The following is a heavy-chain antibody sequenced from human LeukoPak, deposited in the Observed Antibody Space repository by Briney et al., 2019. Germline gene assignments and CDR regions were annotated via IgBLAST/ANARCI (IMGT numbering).Heavy chain of an antibody. CDR1: GYTLTELS. J-gene: IGHJ4*02. V-gene: IGHV1-24*01. CDR2: FDPEDGET. D-gene: IGHD4-17*01. CDR3: ATDGLALDYGDYVIGY. Sequence: ASVKVSCKVSGYTLTELSMHWVRQAPGKGLEWMEGFDPEDGETIYAQKFQGRVTMTEDTSTDTAYMELSSLRSEDTAVYYCATDGLALDYGDYVIGYWGQGTLVTVSS.